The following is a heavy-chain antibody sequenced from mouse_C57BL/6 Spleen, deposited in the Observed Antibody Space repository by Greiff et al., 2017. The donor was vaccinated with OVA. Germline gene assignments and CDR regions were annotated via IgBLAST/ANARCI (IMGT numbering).Heavy chain of an antibody. CDR1: GYTLTSYW. CDR2: IVPHSGGT. D-gene: IGHD2-5*01. V-gene: IGHV1-72*01. J-gene: IGHJ2*01. CDR3: ARGGYYSKSVDY. Sequence: VQLQQPGAELVKPGASVKLSCTASGYTLTSYWMHWVKQRPGRGLEWIGRIVPHSGGTKYNEKFKSKATLTVDKPSSTADKQHSSLTSEDSAVDYCARGGYYSKSVDYWGQGTTLTVSS.